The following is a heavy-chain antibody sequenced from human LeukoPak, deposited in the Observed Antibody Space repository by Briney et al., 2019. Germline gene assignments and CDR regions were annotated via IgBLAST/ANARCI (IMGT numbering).Heavy chain of an antibody. J-gene: IGHJ5*02. V-gene: IGHV4-31*03. CDR3: AREGYYDSIGFDP. CDR2: IYYSGST. CDR1: GGSISSGGYY. Sequence: KSSETLSLTCTVSGGSISSGGYYWSWIRQHPGKGLEWIGYIYYSGSTYYNPSLKSRVTISVDTSKNQFSLKLSSVTAADTAVYYCAREGYYDSIGFDPWGQETLVTVSS. D-gene: IGHD3-22*01.